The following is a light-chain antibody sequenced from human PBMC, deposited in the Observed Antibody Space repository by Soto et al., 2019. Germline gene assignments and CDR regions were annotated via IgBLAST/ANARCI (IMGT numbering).Light chain of an antibody. Sequence: IVMTQAPATLSVSPWETASISCRASQSACNFLAWYQQKPGQAPRLLIYYTSTRATGIPARFSGSGSGTELTLTINSLQSEDSSVYYCQQHNQWPITVGQGTRLEIK. J-gene: IGKJ5*01. CDR2: YTS. CDR1: QSACNF. CDR3: QQHNQWPIT. V-gene: IGKV3D-15*01.